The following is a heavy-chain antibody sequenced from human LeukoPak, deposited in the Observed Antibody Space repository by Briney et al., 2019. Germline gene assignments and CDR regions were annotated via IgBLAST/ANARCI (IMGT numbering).Heavy chain of an antibody. CDR2: ISYDGSNK. CDR3: AKVGGSGWYSYFDY. D-gene: IGHD6-19*01. J-gene: IGHJ4*02. Sequence: GGSLRLSCAASGFTFSSYGMPWVRQAPGKGLEWVAVISYDGSNKYYADSVKGRFTISRDNSKNTLYLQMNSLRAEDTAVYYCAKVGGSGWYSYFDYWGQGTLVTVSS. CDR1: GFTFSSYG. V-gene: IGHV3-30*18.